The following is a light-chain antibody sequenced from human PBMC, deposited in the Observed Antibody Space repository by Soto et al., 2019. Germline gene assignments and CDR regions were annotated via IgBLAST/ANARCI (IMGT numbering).Light chain of an antibody. Sequence: QSVLTQPPSVSGAPGQRVTISCTGGSSNIGAGYDVNWYQQFPGTVPRLLIYGSTNRPSGVPDRFSGSKSGTSAPLAITGLQAEDEAHYHCQSYDTSLSGARVFGTGTKLTVL. CDR3: QSYDTSLSGARV. CDR2: GST. V-gene: IGLV1-40*01. J-gene: IGLJ1*01. CDR1: SSNIGAGYD.